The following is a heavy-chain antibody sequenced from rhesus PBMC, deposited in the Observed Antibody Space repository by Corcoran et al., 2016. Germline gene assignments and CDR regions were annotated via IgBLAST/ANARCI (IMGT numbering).Heavy chain of an antibody. CDR1: GGSISDSYR. CDR3: ARAQYSGGWSPFDY. V-gene: IGHV4S10*01. D-gene: IGHD6-37*01. J-gene: IGHJ4*01. Sequence: QVQLQESGPGVVKPSETLSLTCAVPGGSISDSYRWSWIRQPPGKGLEWIGYIYGGSTSTNYNPSLKSRVTISKDTSKNQFSLKLSSVTAADTAVYYCARAQYSGGWSPFDYWGQGVLVTVSS. CDR2: IYGGSTST.